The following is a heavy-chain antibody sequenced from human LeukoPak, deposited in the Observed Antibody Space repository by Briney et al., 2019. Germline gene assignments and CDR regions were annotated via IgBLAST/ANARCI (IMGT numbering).Heavy chain of an antibody. CDR3: ARDVEGATFDI. Sequence: GGSLRLSCAASGFTLSRFWMNWVRQAPGRGLEWVANIDQSGGRNNYVDSVKGRFTISRDNAKNSLFLEMSSLRADDTAVYFCARDVEGATFDIWGQGTTVTVSS. V-gene: IGHV3-7*05. CDR1: GFTLSRFW. D-gene: IGHD5-12*01. CDR2: IDQSGGRN. J-gene: IGHJ3*02.